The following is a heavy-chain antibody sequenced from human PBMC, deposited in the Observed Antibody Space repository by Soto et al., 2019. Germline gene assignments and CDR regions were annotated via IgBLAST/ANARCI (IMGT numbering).Heavy chain of an antibody. CDR2: ISYSGIT. J-gene: IGHJ4*02. Sequence: PSETLSLTCTVSGGSISSSSYYWSWIRQGPGKGLEWIGYISYSGITFYSPSLKSRVSISIDTSKNQFSLNLSSVTAADTAVYYCARAYSSSWSTGYYFDYWGQGTLVTVSS. V-gene: IGHV4-30-4*01. D-gene: IGHD6-13*01. CDR3: ARAYSSSWSTGYYFDY. CDR1: GGSISSSSYY.